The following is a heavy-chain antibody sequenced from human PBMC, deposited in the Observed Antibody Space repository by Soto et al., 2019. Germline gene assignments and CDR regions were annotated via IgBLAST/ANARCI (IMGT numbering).Heavy chain of an antibody. V-gene: IGHV5-51*01. CDR2: IYPGDSDT. J-gene: IGHJ1*01. Sequence: GESLKISCKGSGYSFTSYWIGWVRQMPGKGLEWMGIIYPGDSDTRYSPSFQGQVTISADKSISTAYLQWSSLKASDTAMYYCARQDHYYDSSGYYSVEYFQHWGQGTLVTVSS. CDR1: GYSFTSYW. D-gene: IGHD3-22*01. CDR3: ARQDHYYDSSGYYSVEYFQH.